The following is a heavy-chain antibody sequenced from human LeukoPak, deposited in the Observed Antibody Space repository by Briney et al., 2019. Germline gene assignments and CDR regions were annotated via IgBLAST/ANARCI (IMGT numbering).Heavy chain of an antibody. Sequence: AGGSLRLSCAASGFPFSSYWMHWVRQAPGKGLVWVSRINTDGSITTYADSVRGRFTISRDNAKNTLYLQMNSLRAEDTAVYYCAKSIGGWAHHFDYWGQGTLVTVSS. CDR2: INTDGSIT. D-gene: IGHD6-19*01. V-gene: IGHV3-74*01. CDR3: AKSIGGWAHHFDY. CDR1: GFPFSSYW. J-gene: IGHJ4*02.